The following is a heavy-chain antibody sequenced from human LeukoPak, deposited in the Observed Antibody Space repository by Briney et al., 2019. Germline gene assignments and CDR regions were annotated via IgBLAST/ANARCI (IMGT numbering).Heavy chain of an antibody. CDR2: LNPSSGDP. Sequence: GASVKVSCKASGYVFTCYYIHWLRQAPGQGFDWMGWLNPSSGDPNYAREFQARVTMTRDPSITTAYMELSSLTSDDTAVYYCARGGLSAWSDHHYYYFDVWGKGTTVTVSS. J-gene: IGHJ6*03. CDR1: GYVFTCYY. V-gene: IGHV1-2*02. CDR3: ARGGLSAWSDHHYYYFDV. D-gene: IGHD1-1*01.